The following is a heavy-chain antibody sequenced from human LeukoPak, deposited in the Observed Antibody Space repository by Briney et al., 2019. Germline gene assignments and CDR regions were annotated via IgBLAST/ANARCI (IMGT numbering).Heavy chain of an antibody. V-gene: IGHV3-48*03. Sequence: GGSLRLSCAASGFTFNSYEMNWVRQAPGKGLEWVSYISSGGNTIYYADSVKGRFTISRDNAKNSLYLQMNSLRAEDTAVYYCAREGTVMVSFDYWGQGTLVTVSS. CDR3: AREGTVMVSFDY. J-gene: IGHJ4*02. D-gene: IGHD5-18*01. CDR1: GFTFNSYE. CDR2: ISSGGNTI.